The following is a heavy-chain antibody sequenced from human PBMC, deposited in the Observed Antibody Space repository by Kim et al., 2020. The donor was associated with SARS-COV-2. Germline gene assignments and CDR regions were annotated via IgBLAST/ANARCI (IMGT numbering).Heavy chain of an antibody. CDR3: ARGGGQYYSL. D-gene: IGHD3-10*01. V-gene: IGHV3-7*01. Sequence: GGSLRLSCAASGFPFTTYYMTWVRQAPGKGLEWVANIKPDGSEKSYVDSVKGRFTISRDNATSSVYLQMNSLRGEDTAVYYCARGGGQYYSLWGQGTLVTVSS. CDR1: GFPFTTYY. J-gene: IGHJ4*01. CDR2: IKPDGSEK.